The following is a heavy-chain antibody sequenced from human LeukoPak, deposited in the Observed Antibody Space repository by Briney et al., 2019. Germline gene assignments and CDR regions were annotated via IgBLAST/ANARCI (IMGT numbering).Heavy chain of an antibody. CDR2: ISYDGSNK. CDR3: ARDPDLIYGSGRPKRWFDP. J-gene: IGHJ5*02. Sequence: PGGSLRLSCAASGFTFSSYAMHWVRQAPGKGLEWVAVISYDGSNKYYADSVKGRFTISRDNSKNTLYLQMNSLRAKDTAVYYCARDPDLIYGSGRPKRWFDPWGQGTLVTVSS. V-gene: IGHV3-30-3*01. D-gene: IGHD3-10*01. CDR1: GFTFSSYA.